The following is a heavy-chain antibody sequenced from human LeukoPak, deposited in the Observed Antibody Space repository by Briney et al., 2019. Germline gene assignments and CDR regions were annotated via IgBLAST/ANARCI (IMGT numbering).Heavy chain of an antibody. D-gene: IGHD6-19*01. CDR3: ARLTGWDNCYSYMDV. J-gene: IGHJ6*03. Sequence: PGGSLRLSCAASGFTFSSYGMYWVRQAPSKGLEWVASILYDGSNKFYLDSVKGRFTISRDNSRNTLYLQMNSLRAEDTAVYYCARLTGWDNCYSYMDVWGKGTTVTVSS. V-gene: IGHV3-30*02. CDR2: ILYDGSNK. CDR1: GFTFSSYG.